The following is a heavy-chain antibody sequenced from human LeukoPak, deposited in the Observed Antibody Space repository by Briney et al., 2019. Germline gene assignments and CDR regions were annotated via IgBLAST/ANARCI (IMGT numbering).Heavy chain of an antibody. D-gene: IGHD3-3*01. CDR1: GGSFSGFY. V-gene: IGHV4-34*01. CDR3: ARVRHDPLEYGYYMDV. Sequence: SSETLSLTCAVDGGSFSGFYWSWVRQTPGKGLEWIGDINLTGNTNYNPSLTDYNPSLKSRVTISVDSSNNELSLKVTSLTAADTGVYCCARVRHDPLEYGYYMDVWGKGTTVTVSS. J-gene: IGHJ6*03. CDR2: INLTGNT.